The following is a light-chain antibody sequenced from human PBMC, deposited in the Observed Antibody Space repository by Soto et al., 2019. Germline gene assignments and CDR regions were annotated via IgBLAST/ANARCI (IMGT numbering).Light chain of an antibody. CDR3: QVWDSSSHVV. Sequence: SYELTQPPSVSVAPGKTARITCGGNNIGSKSVHWYQQKPGQAPVLGIYYDSDRPSGIPERFSGSNSGNTATLTISRVEAGDEADYYCQVWDSSSHVVFGGGTKVTVL. J-gene: IGLJ2*01. CDR2: YDS. V-gene: IGLV3-21*04. CDR1: NIGSKS.